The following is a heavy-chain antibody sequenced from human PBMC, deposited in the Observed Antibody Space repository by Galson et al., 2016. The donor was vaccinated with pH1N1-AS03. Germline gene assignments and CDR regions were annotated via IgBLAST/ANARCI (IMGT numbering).Heavy chain of an antibody. V-gene: IGHV1-69*06. D-gene: IGHD6-19*01. Sequence: SVKVSCKASGGTFSSSIFNWVRQVPGQGLEWMGGIIPNFDTANYAQKFQGRVTITADISTNTAYMELSSLRSDDTAVYYCARGRHWMVSYYFDYWGQGTLVTVSA. CDR2: IIPNFDTA. J-gene: IGHJ4*02. CDR3: ARGRHWMVSYYFDY. CDR1: GGTFSSSI.